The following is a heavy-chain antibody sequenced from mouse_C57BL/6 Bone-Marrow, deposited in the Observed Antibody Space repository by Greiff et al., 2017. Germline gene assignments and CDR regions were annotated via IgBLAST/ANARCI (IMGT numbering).Heavy chain of an antibody. D-gene: IGHD2-1*01. CDR1: GFTFSDFY. CDR3: ARDNYGNGFAY. Sequence: EVKVEESGGGLVQSGRSLRLSCATSGFTFSDFYMEWVRQAPGKGLEWIAASRNKANDYTTEYSASVKGRFIVSRDTSQSILYLQMNALRAEDTAIYYCARDNYGNGFAYWGQGTLVTVSA. CDR2: SRNKANDYTT. J-gene: IGHJ3*01. V-gene: IGHV7-1*01.